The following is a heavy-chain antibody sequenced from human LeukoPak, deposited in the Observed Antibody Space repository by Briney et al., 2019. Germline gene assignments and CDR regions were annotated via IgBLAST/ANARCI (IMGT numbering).Heavy chain of an antibody. CDR1: GDCVSSNNAA. J-gene: IGHJ4*02. CDR2: TYYRSKWYN. D-gene: IGHD3-10*01. V-gene: IGHV6-1*01. CDR3: ARDFGAFDY. Sequence: SRTLSLTCAISGDCVSSNNAAWNWLRQSPSRGLEWLGRTYYRSKWYNDYTVSVKSRITINPDTSKNQFSLQLNSVTPEDAAVYYCARDFGAFDYWGQGTLVTVSS.